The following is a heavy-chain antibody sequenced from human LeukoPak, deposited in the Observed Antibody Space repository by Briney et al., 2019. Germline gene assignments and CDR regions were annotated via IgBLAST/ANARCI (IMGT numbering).Heavy chain of an antibody. CDR1: GGSISSGDYY. Sequence: SETLSLTCTVSGGSISSGDYYWSWIRQPPGKGLEWIGYIYHSGSAYYNPSLRSRVSISVDTSKNQFSLKLSSVTAADTAVYYCAKDGGDIVVVVAATPGNWFDPWGQGTLVTVSS. D-gene: IGHD2-15*01. V-gene: IGHV4-30-4*01. CDR3: AKDGGDIVVVVAATPGNWFDP. J-gene: IGHJ5*02. CDR2: IYHSGSA.